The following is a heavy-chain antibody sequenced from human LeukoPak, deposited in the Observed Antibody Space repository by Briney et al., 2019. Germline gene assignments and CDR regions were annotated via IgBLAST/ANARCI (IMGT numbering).Heavy chain of an antibody. J-gene: IGHJ3*02. Sequence: SQTLSLTCAISGDSVSSNSAAWNWIRQSPSRGLEWLGRTYYRSKWYNDYAVSVKSRITINPDTSKNQFSLQLSSVTAADTAVYYCARGLGPSDAFDIWGQGTMVTVSS. D-gene: IGHD3-16*01. CDR1: GDSVSSNSAA. CDR2: TYYRSKWYN. CDR3: ARGLGPSDAFDI. V-gene: IGHV6-1*01.